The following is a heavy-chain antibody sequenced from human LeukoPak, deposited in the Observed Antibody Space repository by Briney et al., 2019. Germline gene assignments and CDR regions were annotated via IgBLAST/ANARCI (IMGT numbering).Heavy chain of an antibody. D-gene: IGHD3-22*01. CDR1: GFAFDDYG. V-gene: IGHV3-20*04. CDR2: INRDGGST. CDR3: ARGSGSGYYSDFGY. J-gene: IGHJ4*02. Sequence: PGGSLRLSCSASGFAFDDYGMGCVRQAPGKERVGGSGINRDGGSTGYTDHVKGRFTIDRDNAKNSLYLQLNSLRAEDTALYYCARGSGSGYYSDFGYWGQGTLVTVSS.